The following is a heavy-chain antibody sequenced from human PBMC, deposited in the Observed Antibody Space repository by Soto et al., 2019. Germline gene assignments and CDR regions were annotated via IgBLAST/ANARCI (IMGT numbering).Heavy chain of an antibody. CDR3: AKDHYDSSGYLPPYYYYYYGMDV. CDR2: ISYDGSNK. Sequence: GGSLRLSCAASGFTFSSYGMHWVRQAPGKGLEWVAVISYDGSNKYYADSVKGRFTISRDNSKNTLYLQMNSLRAEDTAVYYCAKDHYDSSGYLPPYYYYYYGMDVWGQGTTVTVSS. J-gene: IGHJ6*02. CDR1: GFTFSSYG. V-gene: IGHV3-30*18. D-gene: IGHD3-22*01.